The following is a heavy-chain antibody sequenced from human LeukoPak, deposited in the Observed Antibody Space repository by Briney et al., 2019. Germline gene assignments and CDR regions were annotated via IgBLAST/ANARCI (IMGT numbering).Heavy chain of an antibody. CDR2: ISSSSSYI. V-gene: IGHV3-21*01. CDR3: AGSEWGNYYYYGMDV. Sequence: GGSLRLSCAASGFTFSSYSMNWVRQAPGKGLEWVSSISSSSSYIYYADSVKGRFTISRDNAKNSLYLQMNSLRAEDTAAYYCAGSEWGNYYYYGMDVWGQGTTVTVSS. J-gene: IGHJ6*02. D-gene: IGHD2-8*01. CDR1: GFTFSSYS.